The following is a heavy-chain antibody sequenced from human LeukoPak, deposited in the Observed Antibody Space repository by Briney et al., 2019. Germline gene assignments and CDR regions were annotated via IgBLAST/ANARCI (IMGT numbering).Heavy chain of an antibody. CDR2: INHSGIT. D-gene: IGHD2-8*01. Sequence: SETLSLTCTVSGDSFSSFYWTWIRQTPGKGLEWVGYINHSGITNHNPSLKSRVTVSVDTSKSQFSLKLSSVTAADTAVYYCACHFSNGRRAFDIWGQGTMVTVSS. CDR1: GDSFSSFY. V-gene: IGHV4-59*08. CDR3: ACHFSNGRRAFDI. J-gene: IGHJ3*02.